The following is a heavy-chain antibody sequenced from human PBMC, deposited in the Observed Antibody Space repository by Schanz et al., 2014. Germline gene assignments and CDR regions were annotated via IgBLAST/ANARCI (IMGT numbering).Heavy chain of an antibody. Sequence: VQLVESGGGVVQPGRSLRLSCAASGFTFSGFWMTWVRQAPGKGLEWVSAISGGGGTTYYADSVKGRFTISRDNFKGALYLQMSSLRAEDTAVYYCARIGGSVFDYWAQGPLXTVSS. D-gene: IGHD3-10*01. V-gene: IGHV3-23*04. CDR2: ISGGGGTT. CDR1: GFTFSGFW. CDR3: ARIGGSVFDY. J-gene: IGHJ4*02.